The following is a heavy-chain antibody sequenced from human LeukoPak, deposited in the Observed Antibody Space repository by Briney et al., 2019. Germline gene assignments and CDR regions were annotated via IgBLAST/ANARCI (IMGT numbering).Heavy chain of an antibody. Sequence: ASVKVSCKASGYTFTSYGISWVRQAPGQGLEWMGWISAYNGNTNYAQKLQGRVTMTTDTSTSTAYMELRSLRSDDTAVYYCAKDAMRGISAADTKFDYWGQGTLVTVSS. D-gene: IGHD6-13*01. CDR2: ISAYNGNT. CDR3: AKDAMRGISAADTKFDY. J-gene: IGHJ4*02. CDR1: GYTFTSYG. V-gene: IGHV1-18*01.